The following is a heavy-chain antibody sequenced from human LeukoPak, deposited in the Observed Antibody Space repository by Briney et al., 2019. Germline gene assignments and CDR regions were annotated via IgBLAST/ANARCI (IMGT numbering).Heavy chain of an antibody. D-gene: IGHD3-10*01. CDR1: GGSFSGYY. CDR3: ARGERITMVRGRVNWFDP. Sequence: SETLSLTCAVYGGSFSGYYWGWIRQPPGKGLEWIGEINHSGSTNYNPSLKSRVTISVDTSKNQFSLKLSSVTAADTAVYYCARGERITMVRGRVNWFDPWGQGTLVTVSS. J-gene: IGHJ5*02. V-gene: IGHV4-34*01. CDR2: INHSGST.